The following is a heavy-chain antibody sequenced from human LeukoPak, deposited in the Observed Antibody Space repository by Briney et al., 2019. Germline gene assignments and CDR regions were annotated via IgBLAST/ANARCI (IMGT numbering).Heavy chain of an antibody. CDR1: GGSISSYY. J-gene: IGHJ5*02. V-gene: IGHV4-4*07. D-gene: IGHD4-17*01. CDR2: IYTSGST. Sequence: SETLSLTCTVSGGSISSYYWSWIRQPAGKGLEWIGRIYTSGSTNYNPSLKSRVTMSVDTSKNQFSLRLSSVTAADTAVYYCARDTGRYGDYDNWFDPWGQGTLVTVSS. CDR3: ARDTGRYGDYDNWFDP.